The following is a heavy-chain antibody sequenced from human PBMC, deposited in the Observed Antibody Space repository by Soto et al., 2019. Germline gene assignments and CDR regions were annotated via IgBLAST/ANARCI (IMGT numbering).Heavy chain of an antibody. CDR2: IWYDGSNK. CDR3: ARELIAAAGTGPYYYYGMDV. V-gene: IGHV3-33*08. J-gene: IGHJ6*02. D-gene: IGHD6-13*01. Sequence: GGSLRLSCAASGFIFSSYAMHWVRQAPGKGLEWVAVIWYDGSNKYYADSVKGRFTISRDNSKNTLYLQMNSLRAEDTAVYYCARELIAAAGTGPYYYYGMDVWGQGTTVTVSS. CDR1: GFIFSSYA.